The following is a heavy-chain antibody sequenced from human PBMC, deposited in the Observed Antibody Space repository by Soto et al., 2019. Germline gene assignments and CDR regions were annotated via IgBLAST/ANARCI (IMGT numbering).Heavy chain of an antibody. Sequence: SQTLSLTCAISGDSVSSNSAAWNCISQSPSRGLEWLGRTYYRSKWYNDYAVSVKSRITINPDTSKNQFSLQLNSVTPEDTAVYYCARGDSSGWYDYYYYGMDVWGQGTAVTVSS. CDR2: TYYRSKWYN. D-gene: IGHD6-19*01. J-gene: IGHJ6*02. V-gene: IGHV6-1*01. CDR1: GDSVSSNSAA. CDR3: ARGDSSGWYDYYYYGMDV.